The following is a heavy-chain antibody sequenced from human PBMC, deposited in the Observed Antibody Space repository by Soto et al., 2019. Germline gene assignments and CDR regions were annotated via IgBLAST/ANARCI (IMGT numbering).Heavy chain of an antibody. CDR3: ARDRCSGGSCYSSVDV. J-gene: IGHJ6*02. V-gene: IGHV3-33*01. CDR2: IWYDGSNK. Sequence: QPXGSLRLFGAASGSTLSSYGMHWVRQAPGKGMEWVAVIWYDGSNKYYAESVKGRFNISRENSKNTLYLQMNSLRSEDTAVYYCARDRCSGGSCYSSVDVWGQGTTGTVSS. D-gene: IGHD2-15*01. CDR1: GSTLSSYG.